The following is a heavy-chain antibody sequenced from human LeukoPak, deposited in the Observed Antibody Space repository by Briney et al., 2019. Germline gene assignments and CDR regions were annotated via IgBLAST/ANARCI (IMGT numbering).Heavy chain of an antibody. D-gene: IGHD3-10*01. Sequence: PSETLSLTCTVSGGSISSSSYYWGWIRQPPGKGLEWIASIYYSGSTNYNPSLKSRVTISVDTSKNQFSLRLSSVTAADTAVYYCARDYVGGSGSYYPLFDYWGQGTLVTVSS. V-gene: IGHV4-39*07. CDR2: IYYSGST. CDR1: GGSISSSSYY. J-gene: IGHJ4*02. CDR3: ARDYVGGSGSYYPLFDY.